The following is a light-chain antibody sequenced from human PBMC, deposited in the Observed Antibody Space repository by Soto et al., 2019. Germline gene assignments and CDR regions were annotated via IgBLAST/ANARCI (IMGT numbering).Light chain of an antibody. CDR3: QQYNSYPS. V-gene: IGKV1-5*03. CDR2: KAS. J-gene: IGKJ4*02. CDR1: HSISRW. Sequence: DIQMTQSPSHMSESVGNRATITCRTSHSISRWLAWNQQKPAKAPQLLIYKASSLESGVPSRFSGSGSGTEFTLTISSLQPDDFATYYCQQYNSYPSFGGGTKVEIK.